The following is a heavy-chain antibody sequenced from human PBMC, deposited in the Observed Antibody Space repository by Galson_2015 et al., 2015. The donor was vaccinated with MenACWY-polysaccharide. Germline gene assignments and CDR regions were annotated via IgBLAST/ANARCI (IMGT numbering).Heavy chain of an antibody. CDR3: ARLYCSSTSCYPTDYYYYGMDV. CDR2: ISSSSSTI. D-gene: IGHD2-2*01. CDR1: GFTFSSYS. Sequence: SLRLSCAASGFTFSSYSMNWVRQAPGKGLEWVSYISSSSSTIYYADSVKGRFTISRDNAKNSLFLQMNSLRAEDTAVYYCARLYCSSTSCYPTDYYYYGMDVWGQGTTVTVSS. J-gene: IGHJ6*02. V-gene: IGHV3-48*01.